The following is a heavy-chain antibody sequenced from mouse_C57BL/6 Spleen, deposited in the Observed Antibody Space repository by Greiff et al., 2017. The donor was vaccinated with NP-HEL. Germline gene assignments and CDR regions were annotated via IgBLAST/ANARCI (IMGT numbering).Heavy chain of an antibody. D-gene: IGHD1-1*01. J-gene: IGHJ4*01. CDR2: IDPSDSYT. Sequence: VQLQQPGAELVKPGASVKLSCKASGYTFTSYWMQWVKQRPGQGLEWIGEIDPSDSYTNYNQKFKGKATLTVDTSSSTAYMQLSSLTSEDSAVYYCARRDGSSYDYYAMDYWGQGTSVTVSS. CDR1: GYTFTSYW. CDR3: ARRDGSSYDYYAMDY. V-gene: IGHV1-50*01.